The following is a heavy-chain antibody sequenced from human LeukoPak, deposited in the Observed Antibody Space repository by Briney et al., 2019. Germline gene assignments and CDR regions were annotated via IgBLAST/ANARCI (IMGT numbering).Heavy chain of an antibody. V-gene: IGHV4-4*07. CDR3: ARGTPYDVLTAYPSYYFDY. Sequence: SETLSLTCTVSGGSISSYYWSWIRQPAGKGLEWIGRIYTSGSTNYNPSLKSRVTMSVDTSKNQFSLKLSSVTAADTAVYYCARGTPYDVLTAYPSYYFDYWGQGTLVTVSS. D-gene: IGHD3-9*01. CDR2: IYTSGST. CDR1: GGSISSYY. J-gene: IGHJ4*02.